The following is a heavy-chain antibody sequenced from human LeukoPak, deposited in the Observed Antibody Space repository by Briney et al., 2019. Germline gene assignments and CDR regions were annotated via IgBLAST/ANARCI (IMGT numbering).Heavy chain of an antibody. Sequence: GGSLRLPCATSGYTFSNHGMHWVRQAPGKGLEWVAVIWFDGSQQYYADSVRGRFTISRDSSKNTVYLQMNGLRAEDTAVYYCARARGAYPNENRLDPWGQGTLVTVSS. V-gene: IGHV3-33*01. CDR1: GYTFSNHG. CDR2: IWFDGSQQ. CDR3: ARARGAYPNENRLDP. D-gene: IGHD1-26*01. J-gene: IGHJ5*02.